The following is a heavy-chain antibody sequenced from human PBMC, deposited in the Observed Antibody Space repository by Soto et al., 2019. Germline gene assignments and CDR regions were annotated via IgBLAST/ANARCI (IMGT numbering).Heavy chain of an antibody. D-gene: IGHD4-17*01. CDR1: GFTVSSNY. CDR2: IYSGGST. Sequence: EVQLVETGGGLIQPGGSLRLSCAASGFTVSSNYMSWVRQAPGMGLEWVSVIYSGGSTYYADSVKDRFTISRDNSKNTLYLQINSLRAEDTAVYYCAREGDYGDSTGFDYWGQGTLVTVSS. CDR3: AREGDYGDSTGFDY. J-gene: IGHJ4*02. V-gene: IGHV3-53*02.